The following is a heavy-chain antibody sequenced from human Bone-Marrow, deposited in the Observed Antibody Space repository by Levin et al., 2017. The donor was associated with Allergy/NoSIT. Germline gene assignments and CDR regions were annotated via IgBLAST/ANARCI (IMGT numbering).Heavy chain of an antibody. Sequence: SCAASGFTFSTYDMHWVRQTTGQGLEWVSAIGTAGDTYYPDSVKGRFTISRENAKNSLFLQMNSLRAGDTAVYYCARAGPIDTSGYYPGVIDYWGQGTLVTVSS. CDR1: GFTFSTYD. CDR2: IGTAGDT. D-gene: IGHD3-22*01. J-gene: IGHJ4*02. CDR3: ARAGPIDTSGYYPGVIDY. V-gene: IGHV3-13*01.